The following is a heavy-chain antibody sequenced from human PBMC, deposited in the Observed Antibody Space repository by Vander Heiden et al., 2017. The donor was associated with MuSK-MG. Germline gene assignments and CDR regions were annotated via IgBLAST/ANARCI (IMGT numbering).Heavy chain of an antibody. J-gene: IGHJ5*02. V-gene: IGHV1-69*01. D-gene: IGHD3-16*02. Sequence: QVQLVQSGAEVKKPGSSVKVSCKAAGGTFSSYAISWVRQAPGPGLEWRGGIIPIFGTAIYAQKFQGRVTITADESTSTAYMELSSLRSEDTAVYYCARDGIMITFGGVIVYNWFDPWGQGTLVTVSS. CDR2: IIPIFGTA. CDR3: ARDGIMITFGGVIVYNWFDP. CDR1: GGTFSSYA.